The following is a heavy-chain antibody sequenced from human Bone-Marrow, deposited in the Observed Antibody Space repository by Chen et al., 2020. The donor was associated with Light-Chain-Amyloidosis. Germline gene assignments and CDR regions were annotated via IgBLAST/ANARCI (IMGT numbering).Heavy chain of an antibody. CDR2: LNEDGSVV. D-gene: IGHD2-2*01. V-gene: IGHV3-74*02. CDR1: GFTFSKYW. Sequence: EVQLVESGGGLVQPGGSLRLSCAASGFTFSKYWMHWVRQAPGKGPVWVSRLNEDGSVVTYADSVQGRFTISRDNAKNTMYLQMYSLRVEDTAVYFCVRGTSGGYGLFDQWGQGPLVTVSS. CDR3: VRGTSGGYGLFDQ. J-gene: IGHJ4*02.